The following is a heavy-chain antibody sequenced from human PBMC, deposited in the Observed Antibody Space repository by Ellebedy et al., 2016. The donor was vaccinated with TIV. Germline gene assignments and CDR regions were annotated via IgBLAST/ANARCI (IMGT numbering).Heavy chain of an antibody. CDR1: GFIFSDYV. CDR2: IRGRSSSDKKYPDI. J-gene: IGHJ5*02. D-gene: IGHD2-21*02. Sequence: GGSLRLSCAASGFIFSDYVMGWVRQAPGKRLEWVSAIRGRSSSDKKYPDIYYADSVKGRFTVSRDDSKNTLYLQMNSLRDDDTAVYYCARLPTGFPNWFDAWGLGTLVTVSS. V-gene: IGHV3-23*01. CDR3: ARLPTGFPNWFDA.